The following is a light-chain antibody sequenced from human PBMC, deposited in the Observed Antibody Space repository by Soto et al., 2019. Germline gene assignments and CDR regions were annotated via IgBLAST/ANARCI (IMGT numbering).Light chain of an antibody. V-gene: IGKV1-12*01. Sequence: DIQMTQSPSSVSASVGDRVTITCRASQDISSLLAWYQQKPGKAPKLLIYAASSLQSGVPSRFSGSGSGTDFTLTISSLQPDDYAAYYCQQYNRYPYTFGQGTRLEIK. CDR1: QDISSL. CDR2: AAS. CDR3: QQYNRYPYT. J-gene: IGKJ5*01.